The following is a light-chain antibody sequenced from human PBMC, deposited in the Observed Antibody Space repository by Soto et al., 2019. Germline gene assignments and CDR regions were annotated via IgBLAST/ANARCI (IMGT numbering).Light chain of an antibody. V-gene: IGKV1-12*01. CDR2: GAS. Sequence: DIQMTQSPSSVSTSVGDRVTITCRASQGIGTYLGWYQQKPGKAPNLLISGASSLQSGVPSRFSASGSGTDFTLTITSLLPEDFATYFCQQTYTFPFTFGQGTRLEI. CDR1: QGIGTY. CDR3: QQTYTFPFT. J-gene: IGKJ5*01.